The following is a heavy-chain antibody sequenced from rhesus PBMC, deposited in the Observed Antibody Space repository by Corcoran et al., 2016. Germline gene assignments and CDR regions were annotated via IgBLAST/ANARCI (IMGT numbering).Heavy chain of an antibody. Sequence: QVHLQESGPGLVKPSETLSLTCAVSGGSFRSYWWTWIRQPPGKGLEWIGEINGYSGSTNYNPSLQSRVTISKDVSKNQFSLKLTSVTAADTAVYYCTSPVRYRFDVWGPGVLVSVSS. D-gene: IGHD3-9*01. J-gene: IGHJ5-1*01. V-gene: IGHV4-80*01. CDR1: GGSFRSYW. CDR3: TSPVRYRFDV. CDR2: INGYSGST.